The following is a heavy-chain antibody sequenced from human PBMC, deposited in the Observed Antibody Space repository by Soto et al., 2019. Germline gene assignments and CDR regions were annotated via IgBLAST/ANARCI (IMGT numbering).Heavy chain of an antibody. CDR2: ISSSSYI. D-gene: IGHD3-22*01. V-gene: IGHV3-21*01. CDR1: GFTFSSYS. Sequence: PGGSLSLSCAASGFTFSSYSMNWVRQAPGKGLEWVSSISSSSYIYYADSVKGRFTISRDNAKNSLYLQMNSLRAEDTAVYYCARDDYYDSSGYYYRPFDYWGQGTLVTVSS. CDR3: ARDDYYDSSGYYYRPFDY. J-gene: IGHJ4*02.